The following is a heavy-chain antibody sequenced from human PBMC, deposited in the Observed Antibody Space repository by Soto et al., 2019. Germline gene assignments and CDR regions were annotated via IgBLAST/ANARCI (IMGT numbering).Heavy chain of an antibody. CDR1: GYTFTGYY. Sequence: ASVKVSFKASGYTFTGYYMHWVRQAPGQGLEWMGWINPNSGGTNYAQKFQGRVTMTRDTSISTAYMELSRLRSDDTAVYYCARDRLTGTTMGNWFDPWGQGTLVTVSS. CDR3: ARDRLTGTTMGNWFDP. CDR2: INPNSGGT. D-gene: IGHD1-7*01. J-gene: IGHJ5*02. V-gene: IGHV1-2*02.